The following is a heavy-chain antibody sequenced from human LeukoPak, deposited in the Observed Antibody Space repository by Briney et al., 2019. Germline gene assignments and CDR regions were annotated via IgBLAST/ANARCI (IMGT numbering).Heavy chain of an antibody. Sequence: PSETLSLTCTVSGGSISSYYWSWIRQPAGKELEGIGRIYTSGSTNYNPSLKSRVTMSVDTSKNQFSLKLSSVTAADTAVYYCARDSTYYDILTGYYSAAFDIWGQGTMVTVSS. D-gene: IGHD3-9*01. V-gene: IGHV4-4*07. CDR2: IYTSGST. CDR3: ARDSTYYDILTGYYSAAFDI. CDR1: GGSISSYY. J-gene: IGHJ3*02.